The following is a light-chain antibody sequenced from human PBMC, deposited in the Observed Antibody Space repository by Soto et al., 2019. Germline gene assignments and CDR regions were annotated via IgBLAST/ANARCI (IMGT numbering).Light chain of an antibody. J-gene: IGKJ3*01. V-gene: IGKV3-15*01. CDR2: GAS. CDR1: QSVNLN. CDR3: HQYNSWPRGT. Sequence: EIMMTQSPGPLSVSPGEGATLSCTASQSVNLNLAWYQQKPGQPPRLRLYGASTRATGIPVRFRGSGSGTEFTLAVSSLQSEDSAVYCCHQYNSWPRGTCGPGTKVEIK.